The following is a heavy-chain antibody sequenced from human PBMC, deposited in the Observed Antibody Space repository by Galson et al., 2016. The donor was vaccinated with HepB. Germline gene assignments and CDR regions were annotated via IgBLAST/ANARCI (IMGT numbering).Heavy chain of an antibody. CDR2: IWFDGSNK. V-gene: IGHV3-33*01. CDR1: GFNFSSCA. CDR3: ARDRARYSSSWYRFDY. J-gene: IGHJ4*02. D-gene: IGHD6-13*01. Sequence: SLRLSCAASGFNFSSCAMHWVRQAPGKGLEWVAVIWFDGSNKYYADSVKGRFTISRDNSKNTLYLQMNSLRAEDTAVYYCARDRARYSSSWYRFDYWGQGTLVTVSS.